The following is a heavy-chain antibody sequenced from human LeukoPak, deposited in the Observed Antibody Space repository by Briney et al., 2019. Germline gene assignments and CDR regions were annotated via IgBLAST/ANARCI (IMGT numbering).Heavy chain of an antibody. J-gene: IGHJ4*02. V-gene: IGHV3-7*01. CDR1: GFTFSDYW. Sequence: PGGSLRLSCAASGFTFSDYWMSWVRPAPGKGLEWGANIKYHGSDEHYVDSVRGRFTISRDNAKNSLFLQMNSLRAEDTAVYYCARIGGSGTYWDYWGQGTLVTVSS. CDR3: ARIGGSGTYWDY. D-gene: IGHD3-10*01. CDR2: IKYHGSDE.